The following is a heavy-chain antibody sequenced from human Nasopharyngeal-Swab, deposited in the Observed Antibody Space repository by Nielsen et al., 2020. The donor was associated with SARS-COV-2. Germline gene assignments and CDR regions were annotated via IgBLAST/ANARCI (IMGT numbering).Heavy chain of an antibody. J-gene: IGHJ5*02. Sequence: SETLSLTCAVYGGSFSGYYWSWIRQPPGKGLEWIGEINHSGSTNYNPSLKSRVTISVDTSKNQFSLKLSSVTAADTAVYYRARGDYDYVWGSYRSEERWFDPWGQGTLVTVSS. D-gene: IGHD3-16*02. CDR1: GGSFSGYY. CDR3: ARGDYDYVWGSYRSEERWFDP. CDR2: INHSGST. V-gene: IGHV4-34*01.